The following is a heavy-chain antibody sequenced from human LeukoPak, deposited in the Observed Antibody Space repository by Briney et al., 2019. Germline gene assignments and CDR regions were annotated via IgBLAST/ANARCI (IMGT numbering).Heavy chain of an antibody. D-gene: IGHD3-10*01. CDR3: ARDVLPRGFDP. J-gene: IGHJ5*02. V-gene: IGHV1-69*04. CDR1: GGTFSSYA. Sequence: GASVKVSCKASGGTFSSYAISWVRQAPGQGLEWMGRIIPIFGIANYAQKFQGRVTITADKSTGTAHMELSSLRSEDTAVYYCARDVLPRGFDPWGQGTLVTVSS. CDR2: IIPIFGIA.